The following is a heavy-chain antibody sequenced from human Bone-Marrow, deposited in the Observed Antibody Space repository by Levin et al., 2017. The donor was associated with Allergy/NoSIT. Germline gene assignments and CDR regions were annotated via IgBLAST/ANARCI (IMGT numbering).Heavy chain of an antibody. CDR3: AKDADEDFGDYGGLDF. CDR1: GFTFSNYA. Sequence: GESLKISCAASGFTFSNYAMAWVRQAPGKGLDWVAGVSGFGSSTYYADSVRDRFTISRDRSKNTVYLQIKGLRVEDTAIYYCAKDADEDFGDYGGLDFWGLGTLVTVSS. D-gene: IGHD4-17*01. V-gene: IGHV3-23*01. CDR2: VSGFGSST. J-gene: IGHJ4*02.